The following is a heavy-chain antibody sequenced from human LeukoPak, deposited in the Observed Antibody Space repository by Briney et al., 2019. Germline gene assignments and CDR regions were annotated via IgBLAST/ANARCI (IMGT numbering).Heavy chain of an antibody. CDR3: ARAAGPTYGMDV. V-gene: IGHV4-34*01. CDR1: GGSFSGYY. CDR2: INHSGST. J-gene: IGHJ6*02. D-gene: IGHD6-13*01. Sequence: SETLSLTCAVYGGSFSGYYWSWIRQPPGKGLEWIGEINHSGSTNYNPSLKSRVTISVDTSKNQFSLKLSSVTAADTAVYYCARAAGPTYGMDVWGQGTTVTVSS.